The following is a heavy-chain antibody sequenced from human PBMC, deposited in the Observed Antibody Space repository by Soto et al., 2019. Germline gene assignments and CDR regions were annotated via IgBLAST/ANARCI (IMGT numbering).Heavy chain of an antibody. Sequence: QVQLEQSGDEVKKPGASVKVSCKASGYIFVNYGIAWVRQAPGQGLEWLGGISPYTGNTYYATKVKGRLTLTTDTSTSTAVMDLGSLTSADTAVYYCAMVDLYGTPTPQDVWGQGTTVTVSS. D-gene: IGHD1-1*01. CDR2: ISPYTGNT. CDR3: AMVDLYGTPTPQDV. V-gene: IGHV1-18*01. J-gene: IGHJ6*02. CDR1: GYIFVNYG.